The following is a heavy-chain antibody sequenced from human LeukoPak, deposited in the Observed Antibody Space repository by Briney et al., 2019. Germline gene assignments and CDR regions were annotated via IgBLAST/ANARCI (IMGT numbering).Heavy chain of an antibody. Sequence: SVKVSCKASGGTFSSYAISWARQAPGQGLEWMGGIIPIFGTANYAQKFQGRVTITADESTSTAYMELSSLRSEDTAVYYCARGFGDFYYYCGMDVWGQGTTVTVSS. CDR3: ARGFGDFYYYCGMDV. V-gene: IGHV1-69*13. D-gene: IGHD4-17*01. CDR2: IIPIFGTA. CDR1: GGTFSSYA. J-gene: IGHJ6*02.